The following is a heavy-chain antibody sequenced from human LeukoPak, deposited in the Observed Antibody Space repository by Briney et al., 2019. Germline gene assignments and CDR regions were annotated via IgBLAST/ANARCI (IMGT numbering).Heavy chain of an antibody. CDR3: ARGAHCGGDCYSFDY. Sequence: GGSLRLSCANSGFTFNNYLMHWVRPAPGKGLEWVSYICTSGSTIYYADSVKGRFTISRDNAKNSLYLQMNSLRAEDTAVYYCARGAHCGGDCYSFDYWGQGTLVTVSS. J-gene: IGHJ4*02. V-gene: IGHV3-48*03. CDR1: GFTFNNYL. CDR2: ICTSGSTI. D-gene: IGHD2-21*02.